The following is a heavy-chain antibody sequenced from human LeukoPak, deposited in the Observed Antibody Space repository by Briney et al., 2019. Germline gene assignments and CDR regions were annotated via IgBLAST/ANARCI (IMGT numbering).Heavy chain of an antibody. CDR2: ISYDGSNK. J-gene: IGHJ4*02. D-gene: IGHD3-10*01. Sequence: GGSLRLSCAASGFTFSSYAMHWVRQAPGKGLEWVAVISYDGSNKYYADSVKGRFTISRDNAKNSLYLQMNSLRAEDTAVYYCARDPLWFGELSEWAVDYWGQGTLVTVSS. V-gene: IGHV3-30*04. CDR1: GFTFSSYA. CDR3: ARDPLWFGELSEWAVDY.